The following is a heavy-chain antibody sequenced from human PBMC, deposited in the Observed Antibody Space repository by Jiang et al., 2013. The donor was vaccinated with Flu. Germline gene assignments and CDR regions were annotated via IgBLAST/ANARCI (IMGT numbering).Heavy chain of an antibody. D-gene: IGHD5-12*01. J-gene: IGHJ3*02. CDR3: ARHRGGYDFGGAFDI. V-gene: IGHV5-51*01. CDR1: GVHLYQLL. CDR2: IYPGDXDT. Sequence: EASGVHLYQLLDRLGAPDARKGLEWMGIIYPGDXDTRYSPSFQGQVAISADKSISTAYLQWSSLKASDTAMYYCARHRGGYDFGGAFDIWGQGTMVIVSS.